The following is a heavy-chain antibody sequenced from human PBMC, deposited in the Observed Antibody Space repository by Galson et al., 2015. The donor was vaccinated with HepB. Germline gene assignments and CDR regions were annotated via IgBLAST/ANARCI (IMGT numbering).Heavy chain of an antibody. Sequence: SLRLSCAVSGFTFSNAWMNWVRQVPRKGLEWVGRIKSKINGGATDYAASVIGRFTISRDDSESTLYLQMNSLKTEDTAVYYCTTLGWGGPNTWFDPWGQGTLVTVSS. CDR2: IKSKINGGAT. CDR3: TTLGWGGPNTWFDP. D-gene: IGHD1-26*01. J-gene: IGHJ5*02. V-gene: IGHV3-15*07. CDR1: GFTFSNAW.